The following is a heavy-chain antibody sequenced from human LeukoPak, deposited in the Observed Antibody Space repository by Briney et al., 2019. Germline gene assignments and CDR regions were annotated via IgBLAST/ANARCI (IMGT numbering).Heavy chain of an antibody. V-gene: IGHV3-15*04. Sequence: PGGSHRLSCAASGFSFSDAWMSWVRQIPGKGLEWVGRIESKTDGGTTDYAAPVKGRFTISRDNSKNTLYLQMNSLRAEDTAVYYCARGPSGYHNTGGQGTLVTVSS. D-gene: IGHD5-12*01. CDR2: IESKTDGGTT. CDR3: ARGPSGYHNT. J-gene: IGHJ4*02. CDR1: GFSFSDAW.